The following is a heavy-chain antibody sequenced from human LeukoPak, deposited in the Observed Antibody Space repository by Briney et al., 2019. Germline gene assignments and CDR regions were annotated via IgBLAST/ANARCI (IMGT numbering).Heavy chain of an antibody. D-gene: IGHD2-2*01. J-gene: IGHJ4*02. Sequence: ASVKVSCKASGYTFTSYYMHWVRQAPGQGLEWMGIINPSGGSTSYAQKFQGRVTMTRDTSTSTVYMELSSLRSEDTAVYYCARELGYCSSTSCYGFGYWGQGTLVTVSS. CDR2: INPSGGST. CDR3: ARELGYCSSTSCYGFGY. V-gene: IGHV1-46*01. CDR1: GYTFTSYY.